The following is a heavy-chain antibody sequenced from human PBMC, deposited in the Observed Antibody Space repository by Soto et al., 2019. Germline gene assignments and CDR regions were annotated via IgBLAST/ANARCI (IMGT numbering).Heavy chain of an antibody. Sequence: EVQLVESGGGLVQPGGSLRLSCAASGFTFSSYSMNWVRQAPGKGLERVSYISSSSTIYYADSVKGRFIISRDNAKNSLYLQMNGLRAEDTAVYYCARDFSPYYFDYWGQGTLVTVSS. J-gene: IGHJ4*02. CDR3: ARDFSPYYFDY. CDR2: ISSSSTI. V-gene: IGHV3-48*01. CDR1: GFTFSSYS.